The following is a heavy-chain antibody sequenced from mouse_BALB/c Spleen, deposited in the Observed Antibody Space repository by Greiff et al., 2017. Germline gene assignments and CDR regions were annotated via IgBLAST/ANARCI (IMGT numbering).Heavy chain of an antibody. CDR1: GFTFSSYG. CDR2: INSNGGST. V-gene: IGHV5-6-3*01. J-gene: IGHJ2*01. CDR3: AREDYGSSYCFDY. D-gene: IGHD1-1*01. Sequence: EVNVVESGGGLVQPGGSLKLSCAASGFTFSSYGMSWVRQTPDKRLELVATINSNGGSTYYPDSVKGRFTISRDNAKNTLYLQMSSLKSEDTAMYYCAREDYGSSYCFDYWGQGTTLTGSS.